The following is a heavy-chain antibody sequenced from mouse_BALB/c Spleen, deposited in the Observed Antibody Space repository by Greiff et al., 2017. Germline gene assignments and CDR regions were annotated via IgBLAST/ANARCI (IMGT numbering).Heavy chain of an antibody. CDR3: ARGGYYGNSSFAY. V-gene: IGHV1-9*01. D-gene: IGHD2-1*01. J-gene: IGHJ3*01. Sequence: VQLQQSGAELMKPGASVKISRKATGYTFSSHWIEWVKQRPGHGLEWIGEILPGSGSTNYNEKFKGKATFTADTSSNTAYMQISSLTSEDSAVYYCARGGYYGNSSFAYWGQGTLVTVSA. CDR2: ILPGSGST. CDR1: GYTFSSHW.